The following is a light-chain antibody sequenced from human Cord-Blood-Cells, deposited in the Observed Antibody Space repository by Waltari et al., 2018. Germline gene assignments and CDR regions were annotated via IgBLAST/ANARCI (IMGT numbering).Light chain of an antibody. Sequence: EIVMTQSPATLSVPLGERSPLSCRASQSVSSNLAWYQQKPGQAPRLLIYGASTRATGIPARFSGSGSGTEFTLTISSLQSEDFAVYYCQQYNNWPPYTFGQGTKLEIK. V-gene: IGKV3-15*01. CDR3: QQYNNWPPYT. J-gene: IGKJ2*01. CDR1: QSVSSN. CDR2: GAS.